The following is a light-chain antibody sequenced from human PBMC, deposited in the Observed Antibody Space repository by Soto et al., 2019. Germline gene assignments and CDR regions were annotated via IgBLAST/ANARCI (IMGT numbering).Light chain of an antibody. CDR3: QQYGTSPRT. V-gene: IGKV3-20*01. Sequence: EIVLTQSPGTLSLSPGERATLSCRASQSVSSGYLAWYQQKTGQAPRLLIYDASSRATGIPDRLSGSGSGTDFTLTIVRLEPEDFAVYYCQQYGTSPRTFGQGTKVDIK. CDR2: DAS. J-gene: IGKJ1*01. CDR1: QSVSSGY.